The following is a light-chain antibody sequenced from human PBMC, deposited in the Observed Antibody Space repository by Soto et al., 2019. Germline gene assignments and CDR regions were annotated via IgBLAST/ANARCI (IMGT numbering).Light chain of an antibody. V-gene: IGLV1-51*01. J-gene: IGLJ2*01. Sequence: QSVLTQPPSVSAAPGQKVTISCSGSSSNIGNNYVTWYQQLPGTAPKLLSYDNNKRLSGIPDRFSGSKSGTSATLGITGVQTGDEADYYCGTWDGSLSAGVFGGGTKLTV. CDR2: DNN. CDR1: SSNIGNNY. CDR3: GTWDGSLSAGV.